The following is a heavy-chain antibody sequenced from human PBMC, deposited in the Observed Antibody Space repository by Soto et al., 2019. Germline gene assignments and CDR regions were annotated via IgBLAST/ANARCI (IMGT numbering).Heavy chain of an antibody. CDR1: GFTFSDYA. D-gene: IGHD3-16*01. Sequence: GASLRLSCTASGFTFSDYAMSWFRQAPGKWLEWVGFIRSKAYGGTTEYAASVKGRFTISRDDSKSIAYLQMNSLKTEDTAVYYCTRDALTLMTTTTYYYYGMDVWGQGTTVTVS. CDR2: IRSKAYGGTT. J-gene: IGHJ6*02. V-gene: IGHV3-49*03. CDR3: TRDALTLMTTTTYYYYGMDV.